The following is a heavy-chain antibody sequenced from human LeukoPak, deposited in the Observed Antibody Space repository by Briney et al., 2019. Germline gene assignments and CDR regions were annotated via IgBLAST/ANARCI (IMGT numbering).Heavy chain of an antibody. J-gene: IGHJ4*02. CDR3: AREGYSSGWWGFDY. CDR1: GGSFSGYY. V-gene: IGHV4-34*01. CDR2: INHSGST. D-gene: IGHD6-19*01. Sequence: SKTLSLTCAVYGGSFSGYYWSWIRQPPGKGLEWIGEINHSGSTNYNPSLKSRVTISVDTSRNQFSLKLSSVTAADTAVYYCAREGYSSGWWGFDYWGQGTLVTVSS.